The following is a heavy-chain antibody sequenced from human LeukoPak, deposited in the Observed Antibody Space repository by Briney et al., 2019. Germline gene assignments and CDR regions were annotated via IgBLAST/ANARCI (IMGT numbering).Heavy chain of an antibody. V-gene: IGHV3-33*01. D-gene: IGHD2-2*01. Sequence: GGSLRLSCAASGFTFSSYGIHWVRQAPGKGLEWVALIWYDGSEKYYAASVKGRFTISRDNPKNTLYLQMNILRAEDTAVYYCARDGGYCRSTSCQDSNWFDPWGQGTLVTVSS. CDR2: IWYDGSEK. J-gene: IGHJ5*02. CDR1: GFTFSSYG. CDR3: ARDGGYCRSTSCQDSNWFDP.